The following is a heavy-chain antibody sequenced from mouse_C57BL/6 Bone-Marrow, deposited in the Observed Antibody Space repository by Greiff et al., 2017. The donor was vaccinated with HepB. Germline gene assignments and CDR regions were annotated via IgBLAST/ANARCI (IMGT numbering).Heavy chain of an antibody. CDR2: IYPRSGNT. J-gene: IGHJ4*01. CDR3: ARRYYAYYAMDY. CDR1: GYTFTSYG. Sequence: VQLQQSGAELARPGASVKLSCKASGYTFTSYGISWVKQRTGQGLEWIGEIYPRSGNTYYNEKFKSKATLTADKSSSTAYMELRSLTSEDSAVYFCARRYYAYYAMDYWGQGTSVTVSS. V-gene: IGHV1-81*01. D-gene: IGHD1-1*02.